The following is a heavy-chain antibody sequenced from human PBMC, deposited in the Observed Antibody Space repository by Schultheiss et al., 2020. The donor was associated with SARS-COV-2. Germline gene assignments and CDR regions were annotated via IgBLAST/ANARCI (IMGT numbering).Heavy chain of an antibody. D-gene: IGHD4-17*01. Sequence: ASVKVSCKASGYTFTSYGISWVRQAPGQGLEWMGWISAYNGNTNYAQKFQGRVTMTRNTSISTAYMELSSLRSDDTAVYYCARDPRLRFYGMDVWGQGTTVTVSS. CDR2: ISAYNGNT. J-gene: IGHJ6*02. CDR3: ARDPRLRFYGMDV. CDR1: GYTFTSYG. V-gene: IGHV1-18*01.